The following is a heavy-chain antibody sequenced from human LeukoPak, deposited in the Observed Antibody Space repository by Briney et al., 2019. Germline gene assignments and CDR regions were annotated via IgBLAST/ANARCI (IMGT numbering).Heavy chain of an antibody. Sequence: GRSLRLSCAASGFTFSSYAMHWVRQAPGKGLEWVAVISYDGSNKYYADSVKGRFTISRDNSKNTLYLQMNSLRAEDTAVYYCARDWESYFDYRGQGTLVTVSS. J-gene: IGHJ4*02. D-gene: IGHD3-16*01. V-gene: IGHV3-30*04. CDR3: ARDWESYFDY. CDR2: ISYDGSNK. CDR1: GFTFSSYA.